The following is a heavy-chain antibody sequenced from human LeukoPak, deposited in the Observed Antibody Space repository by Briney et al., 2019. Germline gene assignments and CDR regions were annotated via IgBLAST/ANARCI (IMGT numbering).Heavy chain of an antibody. CDR3: ARLSYDFWSGYYTYYYYGMDV. CDR2: IYYSGST. J-gene: IGHJ6*02. CDR1: GGSISNYY. Sequence: TLSLTCTVSGGSISNYYWSWIRQPPAKGLEWIGYIYYSGSTNYNPSLKSRVTISVDTSKNQFSLKLSSVTAADTAVYYCARLSYDFWSGYYTYYYYGMDVWGQGTTVTVSS. V-gene: IGHV4-59*08. D-gene: IGHD3-3*01.